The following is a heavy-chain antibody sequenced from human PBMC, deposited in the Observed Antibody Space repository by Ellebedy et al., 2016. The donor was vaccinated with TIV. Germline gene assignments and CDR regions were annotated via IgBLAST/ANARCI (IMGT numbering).Heavy chain of an antibody. D-gene: IGHD3-16*01. CDR2: IKKDGTET. CDR1: EFISNNYW. V-gene: IGHV3-7*01. Sequence: PGGSLRLSCAASEFISNNYWVGWVRQAPGKGLEWMAIIKKDGTETYYVDSLKDRFTISRDNAQKSVYLQMNSLRPEDTAVYYCQAGGGWAFDYWGQGTLVTVSS. CDR3: QAGGGWAFDY. J-gene: IGHJ4*02.